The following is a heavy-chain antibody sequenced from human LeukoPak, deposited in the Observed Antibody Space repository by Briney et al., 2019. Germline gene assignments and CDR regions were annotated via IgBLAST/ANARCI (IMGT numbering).Heavy chain of an antibody. CDR3: ARGPHVYSSSWYSRGGYYMDV. J-gene: IGHJ6*03. CDR1: GFTVSSNS. Sequence: GGSLRLSCAASGFTVSSNSMSWVRQAPGKGLEGVSVINSGGNTYYADPVKGRFTISRDSSKNTLYLQMNSLRVEDTALYYCARGPHVYSSSWYSRGGYYMDVWGKGTTVTVSS. CDR2: INSGGNT. V-gene: IGHV3-66*02. D-gene: IGHD6-13*01.